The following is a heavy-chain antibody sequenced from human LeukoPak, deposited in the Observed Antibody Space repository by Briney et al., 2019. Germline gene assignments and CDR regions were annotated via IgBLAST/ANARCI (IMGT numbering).Heavy chain of an antibody. J-gene: IGHJ3*02. Sequence: ASETLSLTCTVSGGSISSGSYYWSWIRQPAGKGLEWIGRIYTSGSTNYNPSLKSRVTISVDTSKNQFSLKLSSVTAADTAVYYCVRVGWGLLRGHDAPDIWGQGTMVTVSS. V-gene: IGHV4-61*02. D-gene: IGHD2-21*02. CDR2: IYTSGST. CDR3: VRVGWGLLRGHDAPDI. CDR1: GGSISSGSYY.